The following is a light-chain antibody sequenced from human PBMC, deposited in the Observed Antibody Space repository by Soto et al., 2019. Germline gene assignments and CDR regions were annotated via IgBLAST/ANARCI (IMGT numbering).Light chain of an antibody. J-gene: IGLJ1*01. CDR3: AAWDASLNGYV. Sequence: QSVLTQPPSASGTPGQRVTISCSGSRSNIGSGAVNWFQQLPGTTPKVLIYGSYQRPSGVPDRFSGSKSGTSASLAISGLQSEDEADYYCAAWDASLNGYVFGTGTRSPS. CDR2: GSY. V-gene: IGLV1-44*01. CDR1: RSNIGSGA.